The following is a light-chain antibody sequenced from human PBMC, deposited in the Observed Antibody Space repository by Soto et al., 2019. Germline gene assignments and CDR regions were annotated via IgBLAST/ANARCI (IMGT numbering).Light chain of an antibody. CDR1: KSISSN. J-gene: IGKJ1*01. CDR2: GVS. CDR3: QQYGSSGT. V-gene: IGKV3-20*01. Sequence: EIVMTQSPVTLSASPGERVTLSCRTNKSISSNLAWYQQKRGQAPRLLISGVSTRASGVPDRFSGSGSGTDFTLTISRLEPEDFAVYYCQQYGSSGTFGQGTKVDIK.